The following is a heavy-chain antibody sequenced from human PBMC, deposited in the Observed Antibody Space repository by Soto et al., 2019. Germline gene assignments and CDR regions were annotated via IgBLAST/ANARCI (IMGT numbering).Heavy chain of an antibody. CDR2: IYYSGST. Sequence: PSEALSLTCTVSRGSISSYYWSWIRQPPGKGLEWIGYIYYSGSTNYNPSLKSRVTISVDTSKNQFSLKLSSVTAADTAVYYCARLPRTVTTTLDDYWGQGTLVTVSS. V-gene: IGHV4-59*08. CDR1: RGSISSYY. CDR3: ARLPRTVTTTLDDY. D-gene: IGHD4-17*01. J-gene: IGHJ4*02.